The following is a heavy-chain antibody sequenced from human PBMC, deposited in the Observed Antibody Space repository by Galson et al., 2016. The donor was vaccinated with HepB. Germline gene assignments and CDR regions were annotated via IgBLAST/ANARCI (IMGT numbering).Heavy chain of an antibody. Sequence: LRLSCAVSGFTFSNYAMTWVRQPPGKGLEWIGYIYQSETTDYNPSLNSRVTISIDRSKNQFSLKLTSVTAADTAVYYCARGRIWFGEVETYHYYYGIDVWGQGTTVTVSS. CDR3: ARGRIWFGEVETYHYYYGIDV. CDR2: IYQSETT. J-gene: IGHJ6*02. V-gene: IGHV4-30-2*01. CDR1: GFTFSNYA. D-gene: IGHD3-10*01.